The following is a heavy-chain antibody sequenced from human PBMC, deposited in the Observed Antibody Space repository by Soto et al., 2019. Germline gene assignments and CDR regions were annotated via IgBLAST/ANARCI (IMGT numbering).Heavy chain of an antibody. CDR1: GGSISSSSYY. CDR3: ARHGQQQLVPVYYYGMDV. D-gene: IGHD6-13*01. J-gene: IGHJ6*02. V-gene: IGHV4-39*01. CDR2: IYYSGST. Sequence: PSETLSLTCTVSGGSISSSSYYWGWIRQPPGKGLEWIGSIYYSGSTYYNPSLKSRVTISVDTSKNQFSLKLSSVTAADTAVYYCARHGQQQLVPVYYYGMDVWGQGTTVTVSS.